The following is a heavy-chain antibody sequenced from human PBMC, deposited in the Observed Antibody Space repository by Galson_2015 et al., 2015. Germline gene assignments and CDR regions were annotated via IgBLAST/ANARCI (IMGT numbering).Heavy chain of an antibody. V-gene: IGHV3-33*08. J-gene: IGHJ5*02. Sequence: SLRLSCAASGFTFRNHGVHWVRQGPGKGLEWVAVIWYDGSDQYYADSVKGRFTISRDNSKNTLYLQMNSLRAEDTAVYYCARDIGWPKGYLDPWGQGTQVTVSS. D-gene: IGHD5-18*01. CDR2: IWYDGSDQ. CDR1: GFTFRNHG. CDR3: ARDIGWPKGYLDP.